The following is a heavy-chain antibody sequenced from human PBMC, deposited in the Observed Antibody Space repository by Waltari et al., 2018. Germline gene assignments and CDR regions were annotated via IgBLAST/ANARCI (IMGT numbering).Heavy chain of an antibody. V-gene: IGHV4-4*02. D-gene: IGHD4-17*01. CDR2: VYHSGST. CDR1: GDSIPSSTW. J-gene: IGHJ4*02. Sequence: QVQLQESGPGLVKPSGTLSLTCTVSGDSIPSSTWWTWVRQSPGKGLEWIGEVYHSGSTNYNPSLKSRVTISVDTSKNQFSLRLTSVTAADTAVYYCARYGVNSYYFKYWGQGTLVTVSS. CDR3: ARYGVNSYYFKY.